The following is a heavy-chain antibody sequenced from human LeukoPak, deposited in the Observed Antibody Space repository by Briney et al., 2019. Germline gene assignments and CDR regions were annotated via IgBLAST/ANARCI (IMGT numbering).Heavy chain of an antibody. CDR3: ARDSPVD. D-gene: IGHD5-12*01. CDR1: GFTFSTYG. Sequence: PGGSLRLSCAASGFTFSTYGMHWVRQAPGKGLEWVAVIWFDGSKKYYADSVKGRFTISRDNSKNTLYLQMNSLRAEDTAVYYCARDSPVDWGQGTMVTVS. V-gene: IGHV3-33*01. CDR2: IWFDGSKK. J-gene: IGHJ3*01.